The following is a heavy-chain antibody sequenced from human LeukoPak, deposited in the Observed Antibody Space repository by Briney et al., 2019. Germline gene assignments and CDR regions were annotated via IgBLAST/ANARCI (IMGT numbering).Heavy chain of an antibody. CDR1: GGTFSSYA. J-gene: IGHJ3*02. CDR2: IIPIFGTA. Sequence: ASVKVSCKASGGTFSSYAISWVRQAPGQGLERMGGIIPIFGTANYAQKFQSRVTITTDESTSTAYMELSSLRSEDTAVYYCARSSRLEGVTRQFDAFDIWGQGTMVTVSS. D-gene: IGHD3-3*01. V-gene: IGHV1-69*05. CDR3: ARSSRLEGVTRQFDAFDI.